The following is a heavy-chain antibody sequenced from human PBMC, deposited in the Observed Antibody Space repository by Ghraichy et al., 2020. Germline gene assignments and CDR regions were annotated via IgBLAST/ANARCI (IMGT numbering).Heavy chain of an antibody. Sequence: GGSLRLSCAASGFTFSSYGMHWVRQAPGKGLEWVAVISYDGSNKYYADSVKGRFTISRDNSKNTLYLQMNSLRAEDTAVYYCAKDGEYSGSYHDYWGQGTLVTVSS. J-gene: IGHJ4*02. D-gene: IGHD1-26*01. V-gene: IGHV3-30*18. CDR3: AKDGEYSGSYHDY. CDR2: ISYDGSNK. CDR1: GFTFSSYG.